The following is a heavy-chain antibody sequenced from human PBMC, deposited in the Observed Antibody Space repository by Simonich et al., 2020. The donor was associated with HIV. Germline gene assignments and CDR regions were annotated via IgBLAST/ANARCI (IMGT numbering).Heavy chain of an antibody. V-gene: IGHV1-69*13. CDR2: ISPIFGTG. CDR3: ARSYCSGVSCYSSNWFDP. CDR1: GGTFSSYT. D-gene: IGHD2-15*01. J-gene: IGHJ5*02. Sequence: QVQLVQSGAEVKKPGSSVKVSCKASGGTFSSYTISWVRQAPGQGLEWMGGISPIFGTGNYAQKFQGRVTITADESTNTAYLELSSLRSEDTAVYYCARSYCSGVSCYSSNWFDPWGQGTLVTVSS.